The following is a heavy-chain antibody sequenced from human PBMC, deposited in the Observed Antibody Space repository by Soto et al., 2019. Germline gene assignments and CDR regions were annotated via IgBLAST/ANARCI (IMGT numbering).Heavy chain of an antibody. J-gene: IGHJ6*02. V-gene: IGHV3-11*05. CDR2: ITSSVSYT. CDR1: GLTFSDYY. Sequence: QVQLVESGGGLVKPGGSLRLSCAASGLTFSDYYMSWIRQAPGKGLEWVSYITSSVSYTKYADSVQGRFTISRDNAKNSLYLQMNSLRAEDKAVYYCARELDGIDVWGQGTTVTVSS. CDR3: ARELDGIDV.